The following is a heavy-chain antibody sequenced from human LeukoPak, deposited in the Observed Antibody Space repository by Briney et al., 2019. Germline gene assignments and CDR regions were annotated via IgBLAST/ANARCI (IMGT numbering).Heavy chain of an antibody. CDR3: ARGYDFWSAYYPGY. J-gene: IGHJ4*02. CDR1: GGSISNYY. Sequence: KPSETLSLTCPVSGGSISNYYWSWIRQPPGKGLEWIGYIYYSGSTNYNPSLKSRVTISVDTSKNQFSLKLSSLTAADTAVYYCARGYDFWSAYYPGYWGQGTLVTVSS. V-gene: IGHV4-59*01. CDR2: IYYSGST. D-gene: IGHD3-3*01.